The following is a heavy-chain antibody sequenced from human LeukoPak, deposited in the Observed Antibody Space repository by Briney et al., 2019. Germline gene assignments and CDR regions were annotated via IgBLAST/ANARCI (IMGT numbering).Heavy chain of an antibody. CDR2: ISSSSSYI. Sequence: GGSLRLSCAASGFTFSSYSMNWVRQAPGKGLEWVSSISSSSSYIYYADSVKGRFTISRDNAKNSLYLQMNSLRAEDTAVYYCARELAGSSGFDYWGQGTLVTVPS. J-gene: IGHJ4*02. D-gene: IGHD6-19*01. V-gene: IGHV3-21*01. CDR3: ARELAGSSGFDY. CDR1: GFTFSSYS.